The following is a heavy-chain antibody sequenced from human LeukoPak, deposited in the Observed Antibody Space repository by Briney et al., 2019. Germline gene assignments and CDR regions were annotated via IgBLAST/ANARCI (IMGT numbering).Heavy chain of an antibody. CDR3: ARGRGYGGNYLRSFDI. Sequence: SETLSLTCTVSGDSLSDYFWSWIRQPPGKGLEWIGYNSGSTNYNASLKSRDTLLPVRSKNQFYLQLISVTAADTAVSYWARGRGYGGNYLRSFDIWGQGTMVTVSS. V-gene: IGHV4-59*08. CDR1: GDSLSDYF. D-gene: IGHD1-26*01. CDR2: NSGST. J-gene: IGHJ3*02.